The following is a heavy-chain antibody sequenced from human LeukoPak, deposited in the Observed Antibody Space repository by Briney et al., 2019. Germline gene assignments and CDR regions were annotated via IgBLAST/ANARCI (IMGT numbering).Heavy chain of an antibody. CDR3: ARVLGGSQHDFWSGYLDY. J-gene: IGHJ4*02. D-gene: IGHD3-3*01. V-gene: IGHV4-34*01. Sequence: PSETLSLTCAVYGGSFSGYYWSWIRQPPGKGLEWIGEINHSGSTNYNPSLKSRVTISVDTSKNQFSLKLSSVTAADTAVYYCARVLGGSQHDFWSGYLDYWGQGTLVTVSS. CDR2: INHSGST. CDR1: GGSFSGYY.